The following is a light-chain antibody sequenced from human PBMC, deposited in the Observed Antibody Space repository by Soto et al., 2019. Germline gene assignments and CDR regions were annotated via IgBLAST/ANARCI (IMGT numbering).Light chain of an antibody. J-gene: IGLJ2*01. CDR3: TSYTSSSTLV. CDR2: EAA. CDR1: SNDVGANNY. Sequence: QYALTQPASVSGSAGQSITISCTGTSNDVGANNYVSWYQHHPGKAPKILIYEAANRPSGVSHRFSGSKSGNTASLTISGLQAEDEADYFCTSYTSSSTLVFGGGTKLTVL. V-gene: IGLV2-14*01.